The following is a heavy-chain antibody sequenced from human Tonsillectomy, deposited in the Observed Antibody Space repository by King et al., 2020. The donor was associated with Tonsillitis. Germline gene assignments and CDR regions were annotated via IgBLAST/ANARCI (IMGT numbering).Heavy chain of an antibody. CDR1: GFTFDDYA. D-gene: IGHD2-15*01. J-gene: IGHJ2*01. V-gene: IGHV3-9*01. CDR3: AKDKAPGISGALNWYFDL. Sequence: VQLVESGGDLVQPGRSLRLSCAASGFTFDDYAMHWVRQAPLKGLEWVSGISWYSGSIGYADSVKCRFSLSSDNAKNSLYLQMNSLRAEDTALYYCAKDKAPGISGALNWYFDLWGRGTLVTVSS. CDR2: ISWYSGSI.